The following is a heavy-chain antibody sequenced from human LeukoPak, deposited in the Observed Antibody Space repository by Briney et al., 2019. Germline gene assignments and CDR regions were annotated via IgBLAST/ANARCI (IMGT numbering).Heavy chain of an antibody. Sequence: PGGSLRLSCAASGFTFRSYAMSWVRQAPGKGLEIVSGINWNGGSTGYADSVKGRFTISRDNAKNSLYLQMNSLRAEDTALYYCARVAGDIRYYYYMDVWGKGTTVTVSS. CDR3: ARVAGDIRYYYYMDV. CDR1: GFTFRSYA. V-gene: IGHV3-20*04. CDR2: INWNGGST. D-gene: IGHD2-15*01. J-gene: IGHJ6*03.